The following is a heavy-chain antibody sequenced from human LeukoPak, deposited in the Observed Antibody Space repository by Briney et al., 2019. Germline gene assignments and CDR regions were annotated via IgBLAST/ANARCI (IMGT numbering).Heavy chain of an antibody. J-gene: IGHJ4*02. CDR3: AVQRTLWQQVLDH. Sequence: GGSLRLSCAASGFTFSTYAMSWVRQPPGKGLEWVSAFSGSGGSTYYADSVKGRFTISRDNSKNTLYLQMNSLRAEDTAVYYCAVQRTLWQQVLDHWGQGTLVTVSS. D-gene: IGHD6-13*01. V-gene: IGHV3-23*01. CDR1: GFTFSTYA. CDR2: FSGSGGST.